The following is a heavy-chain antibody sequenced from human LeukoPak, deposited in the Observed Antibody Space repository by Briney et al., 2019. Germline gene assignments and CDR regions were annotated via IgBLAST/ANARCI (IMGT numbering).Heavy chain of an antibody. J-gene: IGHJ5*02. V-gene: IGHV3-48*03. D-gene: IGHD3-10*01. CDR1: GFTFSSYE. CDR3: ARLTMVRGVLDYNWFDP. Sequence: GGSLRLSCAASGFTFSSYEMNWVRQAPGKGLEWVSYISSSGSAIYYADSVKGRFTISRDNAKNSLYLQMNSLRAEDRAVYYCARLTMVRGVLDYNWFDPWGQGTLVTVSS. CDR2: ISSSGSAI.